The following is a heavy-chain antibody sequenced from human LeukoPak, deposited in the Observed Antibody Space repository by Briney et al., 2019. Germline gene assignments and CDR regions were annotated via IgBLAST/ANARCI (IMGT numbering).Heavy chain of an antibody. J-gene: IGHJ4*02. CDR3: ARFRYYDSTGYDHYYDW. Sequence: GGSLRLSCAASGFTFSSYLTSGVRQAPGKGLEWVANIKQDGSEKYYEDSVKGRFTISRDNAKNSLYLQMNSLRAEDTAVYYCARFRYYDSTGYDHYYDWWGQGTLVTVSS. D-gene: IGHD3-22*01. CDR1: GFTFSSYL. V-gene: IGHV3-7*05. CDR2: IKQDGSEK.